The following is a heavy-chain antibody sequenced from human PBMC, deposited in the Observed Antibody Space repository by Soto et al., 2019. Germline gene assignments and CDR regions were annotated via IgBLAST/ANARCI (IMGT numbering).Heavy chain of an antibody. V-gene: IGHV2-5*02. CDR3: AHRREGGSYRGDYFDY. D-gene: IGHD1-26*01. CDR2: IYWDDDK. Sequence: KESGPTLVKTTQTLTLTCTFSGFSLSTSGVGVGWIRQPPGKALEWLALIYWDDDKRYSPSLKSRLTITKDTSKNQVVLTMTNMDPVDTATYYCAHRREGGSYRGDYFDYWGQGTLVTVSS. CDR1: GFSLSTSGVG. J-gene: IGHJ4*02.